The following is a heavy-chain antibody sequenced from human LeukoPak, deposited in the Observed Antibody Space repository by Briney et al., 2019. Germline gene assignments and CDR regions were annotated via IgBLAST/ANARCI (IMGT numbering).Heavy chain of an antibody. Sequence: SQTLSLTCALSGDSFSSNSAAWNWIRQSPSRGLEWLGRTYQRSRWYNDYAVSVKSRIRINPDTSKNQFSLQLNSVTPEDTAVYYCARGSWGSERAFDIWGQGTMVTVSS. CDR2: TYQRSRWYN. CDR1: GDSFSSNSAA. J-gene: IGHJ3*02. CDR3: ARGSWGSERAFDI. V-gene: IGHV6-1*01. D-gene: IGHD7-27*01.